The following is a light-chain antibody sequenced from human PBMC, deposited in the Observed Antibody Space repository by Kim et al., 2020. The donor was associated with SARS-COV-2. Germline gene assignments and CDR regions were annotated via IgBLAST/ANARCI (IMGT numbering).Light chain of an antibody. Sequence: QPVLTQSPSASASLGASVKLTCTLSSGHNNYAVAWHQQQSEKGPRYLMRLNSDGTHRKGDGVPDRFSGSSSGTERYLTISSLQSEDEADYFCQTWATGIVVFGGGTQLTVL. CDR1: SGHNNYA. CDR3: QTWATGIVV. V-gene: IGLV4-69*01. CDR2: LNSDGTH. J-gene: IGLJ2*01.